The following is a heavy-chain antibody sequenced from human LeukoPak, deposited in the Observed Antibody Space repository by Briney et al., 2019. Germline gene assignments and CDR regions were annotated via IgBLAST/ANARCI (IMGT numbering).Heavy chain of an antibody. CDR2: IKQDGSEK. D-gene: IGHD4-17*01. CDR3: ARDSYGDYTDY. CDR1: GVTFSSYC. V-gene: IGHV3-7*03. J-gene: IGHJ4*02. Sequence: GGSVRLSCAASGVTFSSYCMSWVRHAPGKGLEWVANIKQDGSEKYYVDSVKGRFTISRDNAKNSLYLQMNSLRAEDTAVYYCARDSYGDYTDYWGQGTLVTVSS.